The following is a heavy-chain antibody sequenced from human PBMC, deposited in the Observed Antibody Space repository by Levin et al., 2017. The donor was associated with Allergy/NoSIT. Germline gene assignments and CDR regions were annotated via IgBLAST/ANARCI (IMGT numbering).Heavy chain of an antibody. CDR1: GGSITITSYY. D-gene: IGHD6-19*01. Sequence: SETLSLICSVSGGSITITSYYWGWIRQPPGTGLEWIGNIYFSGSTYYSPSLKSRVTISVDTSKNQFSLRLTSVTAADTAVYDCGRRGGSGWDGCFDCWGQGTLVTVSS. V-gene: IGHV4-39*01. J-gene: IGHJ4*02. CDR3: GRRGGSGWDGCFDC. CDR2: IYFSGST.